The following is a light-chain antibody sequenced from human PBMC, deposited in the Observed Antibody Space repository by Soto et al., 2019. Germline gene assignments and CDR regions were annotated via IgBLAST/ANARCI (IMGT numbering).Light chain of an antibody. J-gene: IGLJ2*01. Sequence: QSVLTQPRSVSGSPGQSVTISCTGTSSDVGGYNSVSWYQHHPGKAPKLMIYDVRKRPSGVPDRFSASKSGTSASLAISGLQSEDEADYYCEAWDDSLIGVLFGGGTKLTVL. V-gene: IGLV2-11*01. CDR3: EAWDDSLIGVL. CDR1: SSDVGGYNS. CDR2: DVR.